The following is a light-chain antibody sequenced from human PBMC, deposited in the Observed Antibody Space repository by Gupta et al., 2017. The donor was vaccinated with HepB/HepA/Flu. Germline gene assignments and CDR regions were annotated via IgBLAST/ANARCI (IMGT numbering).Light chain of an antibody. CDR2: QDS. V-gene: IGLV3-1*01. CDR1: TLGDKY. Sequence: SYELTQRPSVSVSPGQTASITCSGDTLGDKYACWYQQKPGQSPVLVIYQDSKRPSGSPARFSGSNSGNTATLTIRGTQAMDEADYYCQAWDSSSVVFGGGTKLTVL. CDR3: QAWDSSSVV. J-gene: IGLJ2*01.